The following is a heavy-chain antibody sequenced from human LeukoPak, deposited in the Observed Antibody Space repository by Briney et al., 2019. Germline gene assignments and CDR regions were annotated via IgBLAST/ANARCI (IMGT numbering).Heavy chain of an antibody. Sequence: ASVKVSCKASGYTFTGYYMHWVRQAPRQGLEWMGWINPNSGGTNYAQKFQGRVTMTRDTSISTAYMELSRLRSDDTAVYYCARECWGATTRLYYFDYWGQGTLVTVSS. J-gene: IGHJ4*02. D-gene: IGHD1-26*01. CDR1: GYTFTGYY. CDR2: INPNSGGT. V-gene: IGHV1-2*02. CDR3: ARECWGATTRLYYFDY.